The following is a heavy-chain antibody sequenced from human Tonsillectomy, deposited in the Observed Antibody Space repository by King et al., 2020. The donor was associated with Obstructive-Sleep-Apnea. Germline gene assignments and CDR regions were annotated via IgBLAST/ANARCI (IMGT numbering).Heavy chain of an antibody. CDR1: GFTFRSYA. CDR2: ISGSGGGT. J-gene: IGHJ4*02. CDR3: AKDIINYDSLTGPVDY. V-gene: IGHV3-23*04. D-gene: IGHD3-9*01. Sequence: VQLVESGGGLVQPGGSRRLSCAGSGFTFRSYAMIWVRQAPGKGLEWVSGISGSGGGTYYADSVKGRFTTSRDNSKNTLYLQMNSLRAEDTAVYYCAKDIINYDSLTGPVDYWGQGTLVTVSS.